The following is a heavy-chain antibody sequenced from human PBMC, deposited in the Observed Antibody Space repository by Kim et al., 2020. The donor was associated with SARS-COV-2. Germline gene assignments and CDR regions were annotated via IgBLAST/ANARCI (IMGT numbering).Heavy chain of an antibody. D-gene: IGHD3-22*01. CDR1: GFTFSSYS. Sequence: GGSLRLSCAASGFTFSSYSMNWVRQAPGKGLEWVSYISSSSSTIYYADSVKGRFTISRDNAKNSLYLQMNSLRDEDTAVYYCARDSGYYYDSSGYYLFDYWGQGTLVTVSS. J-gene: IGHJ4*02. V-gene: IGHV3-48*02. CDR3: ARDSGYYYDSSGYYLFDY. CDR2: ISSSSSTI.